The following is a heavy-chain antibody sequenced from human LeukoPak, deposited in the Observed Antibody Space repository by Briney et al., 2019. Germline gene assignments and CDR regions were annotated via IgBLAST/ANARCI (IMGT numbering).Heavy chain of an antibody. CDR2: ISGSGGST. V-gene: IGHV3-23*01. J-gene: IGHJ6*03. CDR1: GGSISSSSYY. CDR3: AKVRQGYCSGGSCSRGGTPMDV. D-gene: IGHD2-15*01. Sequence: ETLSLTCTVSGGSISSSSYYWGWIRQPPGKGLEWVSAISGSGGSTYYADSVKGRFTIARDNSKNTLYLQMNSLRAEDTAVYYCAKVRQGYCSGGSCSRGGTPMDVWGKGTTVTISS.